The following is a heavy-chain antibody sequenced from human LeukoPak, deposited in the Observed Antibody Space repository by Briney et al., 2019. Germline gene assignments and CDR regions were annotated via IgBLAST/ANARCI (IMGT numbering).Heavy chain of an antibody. CDR3: ARDGGSIVVVPAAIPYYYYMDV. Sequence: PGGSLRLSCAASGFTFSSYAMHWVRQAPGKGLEWVAVISYDGSNKYYADSVKGRFTISRDNSKNTLYLQMNSLRAEDTAVYYCARDGGSIVVVPAAIPYYYYMDVWGKGTTVTVSS. D-gene: IGHD2-2*01. J-gene: IGHJ6*03. V-gene: IGHV3-30-3*01. CDR2: ISYDGSNK. CDR1: GFTFSSYA.